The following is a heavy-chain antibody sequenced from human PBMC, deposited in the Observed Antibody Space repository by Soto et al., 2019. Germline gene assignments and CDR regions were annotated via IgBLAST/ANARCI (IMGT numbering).Heavy chain of an antibody. J-gene: IGHJ6*02. CDR3: ARRKGWRIAAAGSIYYYYGMDV. V-gene: IGHV4-39*01. CDR1: GGSISSSSYY. Sequence: SETLSLTCTVSGGSISSSSYYWGWIHQPPGKGLEWIGSIYYSGSTYYNPSLKSRVTISVDTSKNQFSLKLSSVTAADTAVYYCARRKGWRIAAAGSIYYYYGMDVWGQGTTVTVSS. CDR2: IYYSGST. D-gene: IGHD6-13*01.